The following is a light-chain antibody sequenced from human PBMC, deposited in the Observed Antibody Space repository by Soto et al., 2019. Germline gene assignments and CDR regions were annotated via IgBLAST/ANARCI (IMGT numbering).Light chain of an antibody. CDR3: QQSYSTLIT. CDR2: AAS. V-gene: IGKV1-39*01. CDR1: QSISSY. J-gene: IGKJ5*01. Sequence: IQMTQSPSALSSSVGDISTITCEASQSISSYLNWYQQKPGKAPKLLIYAASSLQSGVPSRFSGSGSGTDFTLTISSLQPEDFATYYCQQSYSTLITFGQGTRLEIK.